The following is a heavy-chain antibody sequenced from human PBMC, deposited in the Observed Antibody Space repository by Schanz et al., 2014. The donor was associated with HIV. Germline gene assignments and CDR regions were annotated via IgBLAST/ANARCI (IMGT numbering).Heavy chain of an antibody. V-gene: IGHV3-23*01. CDR1: GFTFSSYW. J-gene: IGHJ6*02. CDR3: AKERRERWLPGRGGLDV. CDR2: ISGSDGDT. D-gene: IGHD1-1*01. Sequence: EVQLLESGGGLVQPGGSLRLSCAASGFTFSSYWMTWVRQAPGKGLDWVSTISGSDGDTYYADSVKGRFTISRDNSKSILYLQMSSLRREDTAVYYCAKERRERWLPGRGGLDVWGQGTTVAVSS.